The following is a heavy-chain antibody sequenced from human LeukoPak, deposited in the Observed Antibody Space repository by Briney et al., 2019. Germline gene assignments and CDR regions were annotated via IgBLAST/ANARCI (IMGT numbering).Heavy chain of an antibody. D-gene: IGHD3-3*01. J-gene: IGHJ2*01. CDR1: GFTFSSYA. V-gene: IGHV3-23*01. CDR3: AKAPTPYYDFWSGYYTGWYFDL. Sequence: GGSLRLSCAASGFTFSSYAMSWVRQAPGKGLEWVSAISGSGGSTYYADSVKGRFTISRDNSKNTLYLQMNSLRAEDTAVYYCAKAPTPYYDFWSGYYTGWYFDLWGRGTLVTVSS. CDR2: ISGSGGST.